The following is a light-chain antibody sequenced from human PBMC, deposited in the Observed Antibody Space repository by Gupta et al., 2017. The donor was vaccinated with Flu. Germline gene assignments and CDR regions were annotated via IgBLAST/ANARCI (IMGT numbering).Light chain of an antibody. Sequence: SYEMTQPPSVSVSPGQTASITCSGNNLGDKYVCWYRQRPGPSPGLVMYEDSKRPSGIPARCSCSDSGTTATLTIRGTEAGDDDYYYWPTSNSNTVVFGTGTKLTVL. CDR2: EDS. V-gene: IGLV3-1*01. J-gene: IGLJ1*01. CDR1: NLGDKY. CDR3: PTSNSNTVV.